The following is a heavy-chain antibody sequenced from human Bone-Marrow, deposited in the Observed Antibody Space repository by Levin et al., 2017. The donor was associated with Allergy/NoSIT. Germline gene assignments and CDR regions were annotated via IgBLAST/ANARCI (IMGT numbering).Heavy chain of an antibody. J-gene: IGHJ4*02. Sequence: ASVKVSCKASGGTFSSYAISWVRQAPGQGLEWMGGIIPIFGTANYAQKFQGRVTITADKSTSTAYMELSSLRSEDTAVYYCAREDLMGEEGGVFDYWGQGTLVTVSS. V-gene: IGHV1-69*06. D-gene: IGHD2-21*01. CDR2: IIPIFGTA. CDR3: AREDLMGEEGGVFDY. CDR1: GGTFSSYA.